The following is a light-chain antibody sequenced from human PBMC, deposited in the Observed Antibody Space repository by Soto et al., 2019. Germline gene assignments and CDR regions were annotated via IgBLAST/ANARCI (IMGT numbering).Light chain of an antibody. CDR3: LQHNSYPRT. V-gene: IGKV1-17*03. J-gene: IGKJ3*01. CDR2: LAS. Sequence: DIQMTQSPSAMSASFGDSVTITCRASQDSSNFLAWFQQKPGNVPKRLIYLASSLQSGVPSRFSGSGSGTEFTLTISSLQPEDFATYYCLQHNSYPRTFGPGTKVDIK. CDR1: QDSSNF.